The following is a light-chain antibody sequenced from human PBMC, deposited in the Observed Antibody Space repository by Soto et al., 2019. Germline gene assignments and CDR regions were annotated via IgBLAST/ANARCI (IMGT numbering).Light chain of an antibody. CDR2: DTS. CDR1: QSVSSY. Sequence: EIVLTQSPATLSLSPGERATLSCRASQSVSSYLAWYQQKPGQAPRLLIYDTSNRATGIPARFSGSGSGTDFTLTISSLEPKDFAVYYCQQRSNWPIIFGQGTRLVI. V-gene: IGKV3-11*01. J-gene: IGKJ5*01. CDR3: QQRSNWPII.